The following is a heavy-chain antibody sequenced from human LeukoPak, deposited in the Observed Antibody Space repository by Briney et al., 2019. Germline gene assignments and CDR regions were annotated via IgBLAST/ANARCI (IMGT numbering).Heavy chain of an antibody. Sequence: SETLSLTCTVSGGSISSYYWSWIRQPPGKGLEWIGRIYTSGSTNYNPSLKSRVTISVDTSKNQFSLKLSSVTAADTAVYYCAAETYDFWSGYSYYFDYWGQGTLVTVSS. CDR3: AAETYDFWSGYSYYFDY. V-gene: IGHV4-4*08. J-gene: IGHJ4*02. D-gene: IGHD3-3*01. CDR1: GGSISSYY. CDR2: IYTSGST.